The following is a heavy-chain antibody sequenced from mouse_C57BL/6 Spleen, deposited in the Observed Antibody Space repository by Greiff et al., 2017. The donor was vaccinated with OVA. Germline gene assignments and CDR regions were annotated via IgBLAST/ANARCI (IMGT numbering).Heavy chain of an antibody. CDR3: ARYLYFDY. V-gene: IGHV1-26*01. Sequence: VQLQQSGPELVKPGASVKISCKASGYTFTDYYMNWVKQSHGKSLEWIGDINPNNGGTRYNQKFKGKATLTVDKSSSTAYMVLRSLTSEDSAVYYCARYLYFDYWGQGTTLTVSS. CDR1: GYTFTDYY. CDR2: INPNNGGT. J-gene: IGHJ2*01.